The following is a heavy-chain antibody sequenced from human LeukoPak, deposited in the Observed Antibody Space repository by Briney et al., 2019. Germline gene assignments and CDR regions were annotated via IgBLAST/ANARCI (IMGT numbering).Heavy chain of an antibody. Sequence: PSETLSLTCTVSGGSISSYYWSWIRQPPGKGLEWIGYIYYSGSTNYNPSLKSRVTISVDTSKNQFSLKLSSVTAADTAVYYCARADSSSWERWFDPWGQGTLVTVSS. CDR3: ARADSSSWERWFDP. J-gene: IGHJ5*02. CDR1: GGSISSYY. V-gene: IGHV4-59*01. CDR2: IYYSGST. D-gene: IGHD6-13*01.